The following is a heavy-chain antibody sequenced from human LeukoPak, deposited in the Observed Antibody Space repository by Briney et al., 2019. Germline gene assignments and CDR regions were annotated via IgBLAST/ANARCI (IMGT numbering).Heavy chain of an antibody. D-gene: IGHD3-10*01. CDR2: IYYSGST. V-gene: IGHV4-39*07. CDR1: GGSISSSSYY. CDR3: AREAVGYYGSGIHYFDY. Sequence: SETLSLTCTVSGGSISSSSYYWGWIRKPPGKGLEWIGRIYYSGSTYYNPSLKSRVTISVDTSKNQFSLKLSSVTAADTAVYYCAREAVGYYGSGIHYFDYWGQGTLVTVSS. J-gene: IGHJ4*02.